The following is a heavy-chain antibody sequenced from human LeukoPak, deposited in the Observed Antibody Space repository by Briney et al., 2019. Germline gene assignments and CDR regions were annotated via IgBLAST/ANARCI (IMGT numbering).Heavy chain of an antibody. V-gene: IGHV1-46*01. D-gene: IGHD6-6*01. CDR2: INPSGGST. CDR3: ARAPGELVPFDY. Sequence: ASVKVSCKASGYTFTSYYMPWVRQAPGQGLEWMGIINPSGGSTSYAQKFQGRVTMTRDTSTSTVYMELSSLRSEDTAVYYCARAPGELVPFDYWGQGTLVTVSS. CDR1: GYTFTSYY. J-gene: IGHJ4*02.